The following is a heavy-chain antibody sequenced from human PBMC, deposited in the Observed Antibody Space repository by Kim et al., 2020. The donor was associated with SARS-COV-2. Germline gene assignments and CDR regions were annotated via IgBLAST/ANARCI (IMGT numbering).Heavy chain of an antibody. CDR3: AREDYYGSGSYLPPMTDPGYYYYYYGMDV. J-gene: IGHJ6*02. Sequence: GGSLRLSCAASGFTFSSYAMHWVRQAPGKGLEWVAVISYDGSNKYYADSVKGRFTISRDNSKNTLYLQMNSLRAEDTAVYYCAREDYYGSGSYLPPMTDPGYYYYYYGMDVWGQGTTVTVSS. CDR2: ISYDGSNK. CDR1: GFTFSSYA. V-gene: IGHV3-30*04. D-gene: IGHD3-10*01.